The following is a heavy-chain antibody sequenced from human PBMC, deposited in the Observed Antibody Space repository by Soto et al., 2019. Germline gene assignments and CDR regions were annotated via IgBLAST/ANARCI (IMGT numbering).Heavy chain of an antibody. CDR3: ARDRPYAMEV. Sequence: GGSLRLSGEASGFSIRDYWMHWVRQAPGEGLVWVSCINGDASSTTYADSVKGRFTISRDDAKNTVYLQMTSLRAEDTAVYFCARDRPYAMEVWGQGTRVTVSS. J-gene: IGHJ6*02. CDR2: INGDASST. CDR1: GFSIRDYW. V-gene: IGHV3-74*01.